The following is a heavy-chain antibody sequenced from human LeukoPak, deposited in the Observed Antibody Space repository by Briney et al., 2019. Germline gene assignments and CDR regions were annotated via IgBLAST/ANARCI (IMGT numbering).Heavy chain of an antibody. CDR3: AKDRRGGRFLEWEATLDAFDI. CDR1: GFTFSNAW. Sequence: GGSPRLSCAASGFTFSNAWMSWVRQVPGKGLEWVGRIKSKIHGGTTDYIVSVRGRFTISRDDSEDTLYLQMNSLRAEDTAVYYCAKDRRGGRFLEWEATLDAFDIWGQGTMVTVSS. CDR2: IKSKIHGGTT. D-gene: IGHD3-3*01. V-gene: IGHV3-15*01. J-gene: IGHJ3*02.